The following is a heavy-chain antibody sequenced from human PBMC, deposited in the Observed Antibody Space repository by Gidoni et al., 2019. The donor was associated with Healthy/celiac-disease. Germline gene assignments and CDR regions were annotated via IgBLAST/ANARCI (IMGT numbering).Heavy chain of an antibody. CDR1: GGSISSYY. D-gene: IGHD1-26*01. CDR3: AGTRDDSGFDY. CDR2: IYYSGST. Sequence: QVQLQESGPGLVKPSETLSLTCTVSGGSISSYYWSWIRQPPGKGLEWIGYIYYSGSTNYNPSLKSRVTISVDTSKNQFSLKLSSVTAADTAVYYCAGTRDDSGFDYWGQGTLVTVSS. J-gene: IGHJ4*02. V-gene: IGHV4-59*01.